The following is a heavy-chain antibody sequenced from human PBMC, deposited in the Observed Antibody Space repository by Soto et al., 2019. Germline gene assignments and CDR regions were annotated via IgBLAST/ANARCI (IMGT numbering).Heavy chain of an antibody. D-gene: IGHD3-10*01. Sequence: ASVKVSCKASGYTFTGYYMHWVRQAPGQGLEWMGWINPNSGGTNYAQKFQGWVTMTRDTSISTAYMELSRLRSDDTAVYYCARGGIGHYGSGSYPDDYYYYGMDVWGQGTTVTVSS. CDR2: INPNSGGT. CDR3: ARGGIGHYGSGSYPDDYYYYGMDV. CDR1: GYTFTGYY. J-gene: IGHJ6*02. V-gene: IGHV1-2*04.